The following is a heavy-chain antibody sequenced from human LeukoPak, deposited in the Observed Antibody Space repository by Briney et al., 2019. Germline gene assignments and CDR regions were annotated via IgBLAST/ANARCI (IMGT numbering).Heavy chain of an antibody. CDR1: GFTFSGSA. V-gene: IGHV3-73*01. Sequence: GGSLRLPCATSGFTFSGSAIHWVRQASGKGLEWVGRIRSKANSYATTDAASVKGRFTISRDDPKNTAYLQMNSLKTEDTAVYYCTRPSYDSSVSGVVYWGQGTLVTVSS. J-gene: IGHJ4*02. CDR2: IRSKANSYAT. D-gene: IGHD3-22*01. CDR3: TRPSYDSSVSGVVY.